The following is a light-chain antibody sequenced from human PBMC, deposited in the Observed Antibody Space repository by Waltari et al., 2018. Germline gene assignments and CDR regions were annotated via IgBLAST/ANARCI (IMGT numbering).Light chain of an antibody. CDR3: CSFAGSSISMV. CDR1: SRDVGRYNL. Sequence: QSALTQPASVSGSPGQSITVSCTGTSRDVGRYNLVSWYQQPPGKAPKLIIYEVSERPSGVSDRLSGSKSGNTASLTISGLQAEDEGDYYCCSFAGSSISMVFGGGTKLTVL. CDR2: EVS. V-gene: IGLV2-23*02. J-gene: IGLJ2*01.